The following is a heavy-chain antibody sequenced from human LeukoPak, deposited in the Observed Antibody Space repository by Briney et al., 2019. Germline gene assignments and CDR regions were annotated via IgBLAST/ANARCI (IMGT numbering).Heavy chain of an antibody. Sequence: PGGPLRLSCAASGFTFSSYWMLWVRQTPGKGLVWVSRINSDGSSKSYGDSVKGRFTISRVNAKNSQYLQMISLRDEDTAVYYCAELGITMIGGVWGKGTTVTISS. D-gene: IGHD3-10*02. CDR2: INSDGSSK. CDR1: GFTFSSYW. V-gene: IGHV3-74*01. CDR3: AELGITMIGGV. J-gene: IGHJ6*04.